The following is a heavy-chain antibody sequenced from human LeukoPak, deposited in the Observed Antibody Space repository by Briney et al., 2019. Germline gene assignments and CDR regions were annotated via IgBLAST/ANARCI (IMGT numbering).Heavy chain of an antibody. V-gene: IGHV4-39*01. Sequence: SETLSLTCTVSGGSIRSSSYYWGWIRQPPGKGLEWIGSIYYSGSTYYNPSLKSRVTISVDTTKNQFSLNLSSVTAADAAVYYCARHIYCSGGSCDGDAFDIWGQGTMVTVSS. CDR3: ARHIYCSGGSCDGDAFDI. D-gene: IGHD2-15*01. J-gene: IGHJ3*02. CDR1: GGSIRSSSYY. CDR2: IYYSGST.